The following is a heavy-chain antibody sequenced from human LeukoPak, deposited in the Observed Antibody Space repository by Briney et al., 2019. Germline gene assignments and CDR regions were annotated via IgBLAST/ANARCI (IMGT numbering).Heavy chain of an antibody. CDR2: IYTSGST. CDR3: ARTQREYYYDSSGAIDAFDI. Sequence: SETLSLTCTVSGGSISSYYWSWIRQSAGKGLEWIGRIYTSGSTNYNPSLKSRVTMSVDTSKNQFSLKLSSVTAADTAVYYCARTQREYYYDSSGAIDAFDIWGQGTMVTVSS. V-gene: IGHV4-4*07. D-gene: IGHD3-22*01. J-gene: IGHJ3*02. CDR1: GGSISSYY.